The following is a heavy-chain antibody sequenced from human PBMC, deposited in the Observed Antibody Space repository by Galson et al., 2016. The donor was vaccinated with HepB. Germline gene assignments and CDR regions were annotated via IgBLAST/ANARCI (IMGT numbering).Heavy chain of an antibody. CDR3: ARPRASNYYYYGMDV. J-gene: IGHJ6*02. Sequence: SLRLSCAASGFIFSNNWMSWVRQTPGKGLEWVANINQDGSEKYYADSVRGRFTISRDDPKNTLYLQMNSLRPEDTAVYYCARPRASNYYYYGMDVWGQGTTVAVSS. V-gene: IGHV3-7*01. CDR1: GFIFSNNW. D-gene: IGHD2-2*01. CDR2: INQDGSEK.